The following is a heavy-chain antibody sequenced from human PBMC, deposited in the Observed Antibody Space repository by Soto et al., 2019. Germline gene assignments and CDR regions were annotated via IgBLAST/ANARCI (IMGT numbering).Heavy chain of an antibody. Sequence: QVQVVQSGAEVKKPGASVKVSCKTSGYTFTNYGISWVRQAPGQGLEWVGWISPYNGDTNYAQKVQGRVTMTTDTSTNTAYMELRSLTSDDTAIYYCARDSQGTETTSWLDPWGQGTLVTVSS. V-gene: IGHV1-18*04. D-gene: IGHD4-4*01. CDR2: ISPYNGDT. J-gene: IGHJ5*02. CDR3: ARDSQGTETTSWLDP. CDR1: GYTFTNYG.